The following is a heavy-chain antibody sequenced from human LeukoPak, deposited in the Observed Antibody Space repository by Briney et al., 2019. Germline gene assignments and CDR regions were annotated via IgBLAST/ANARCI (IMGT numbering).Heavy chain of an antibody. CDR2: IYTSGST. J-gene: IGHJ4*02. V-gene: IGHV4-4*07. Sequence: SETLSLPCTVSGGSISSYYWRWIRQPAGKGLEWIGRIYTSGSTNYNPSLKSRVTISVDKSEHQFSLKLSSVAAADTAVYYCAIDSPHVAVADYWGQGALVTVSS. CDR1: GGSISSYY. CDR3: AIDSPHVAVADY. D-gene: IGHD6-19*01.